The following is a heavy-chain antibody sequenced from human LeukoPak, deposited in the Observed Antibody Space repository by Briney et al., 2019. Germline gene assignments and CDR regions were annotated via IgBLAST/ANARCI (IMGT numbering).Heavy chain of an antibody. J-gene: IGHJ3*02. V-gene: IGHV3-11*06. CDR2: LSHTSSYT. CDR1: GFTFSDYY. CDR3: ARDRTDYGSFDI. D-gene: IGHD4-17*01. Sequence: MLGGSLRLSCAASGFTFSDYYMNWIRQAPGKGLEWVSYLSHTSSYTNYADSVKGRFTISRDNAKNSLYLQMNSLRAEDTALYYCARDRTDYGSFDIWGQGTMVTVSS.